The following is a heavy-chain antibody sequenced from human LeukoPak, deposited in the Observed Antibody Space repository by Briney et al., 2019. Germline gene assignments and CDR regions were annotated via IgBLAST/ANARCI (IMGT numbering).Heavy chain of an antibody. CDR2: IHQDGSEE. D-gene: IGHD4-17*01. CDR1: GFTVSSYW. J-gene: IGHJ4*02. CDR3: ARAGQPGTVDY. V-gene: IGHV3-7*01. Sequence: PGRSLRLSCAASGFTVSSYWMGWVRQAPGNGLEWVANIHQDGSEEYYVDSVKGRFTISRDNAKSSLYLQMNGLRGEDTAVYYCARAGQPGTVDYWGQGTLVTVSS.